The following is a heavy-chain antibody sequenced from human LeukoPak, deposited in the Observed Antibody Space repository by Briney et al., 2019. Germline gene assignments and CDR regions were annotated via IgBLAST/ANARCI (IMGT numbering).Heavy chain of an antibody. CDR1: GGSISSYY. J-gene: IGHJ4*02. CDR3: ARVRSGSYSIDY. Sequence: PSETLSLTCTVSGGSISSYYWSWIRQPPGKGLEWIGYIYYSGSTNYNPSLKSRVTISVDTSKNQFSLKLSSETAADTAVYYCARVRSGSYSIDYWGQGTLVTVSS. V-gene: IGHV4-59*01. D-gene: IGHD1-26*01. CDR2: IYYSGST.